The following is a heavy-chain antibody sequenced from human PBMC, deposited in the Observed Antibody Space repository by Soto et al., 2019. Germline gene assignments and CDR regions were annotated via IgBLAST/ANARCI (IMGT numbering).Heavy chain of an antibody. CDR2: LKPDGSEK. CDR3: TRGAAVAGIDY. D-gene: IGHD6-19*01. CDR1: GFTLSTYW. Sequence: EVQLVQSGGGLVQPGGSLRLSCAAAGFTLSTYWMSWVRQAPGKGLEWVANLKPDGSEKYYGDSVKVRFTISRDDAENSLYLQMNSLRVEDTAMYYCTRGAAVAGIDYWGQGTLVTVSS. V-gene: IGHV3-7*03. J-gene: IGHJ4*02.